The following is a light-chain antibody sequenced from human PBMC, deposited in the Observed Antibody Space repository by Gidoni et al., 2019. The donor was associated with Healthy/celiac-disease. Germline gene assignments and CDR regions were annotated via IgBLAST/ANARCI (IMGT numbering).Light chain of an antibody. J-gene: IGKJ1*01. CDR3: QQYNNWPPTWT. CDR1: QSVSSN. V-gene: IGKV3-15*01. Sequence: EIVMTQSPATLSVSPGERATLSCRASQSVSSNLAWYQQTPGQAPRLLIYGASTRATGIPARFSGSGSGTEFTLTISRLQSEDFAVYYCQQYNNWPPTWTFGQGTKVEIK. CDR2: GAS.